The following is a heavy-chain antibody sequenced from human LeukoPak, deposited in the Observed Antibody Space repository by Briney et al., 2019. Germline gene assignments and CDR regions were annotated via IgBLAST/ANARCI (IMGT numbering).Heavy chain of an antibody. V-gene: IGHV3-48*02. CDR2: IRRSGNPL. J-gene: IGHJ4*02. Sequence: GSLRLSCAASGSTFSSYSMNWVRQAPGKGLEWVAYIRRSGNPLYYADSVKGRFTISRDNAKNSLYLQMNSLRDEDTAVYYCVRDPDALDYWGPGTPVTVSS. CDR3: VRDPDALDY. CDR1: GSTFSSYS.